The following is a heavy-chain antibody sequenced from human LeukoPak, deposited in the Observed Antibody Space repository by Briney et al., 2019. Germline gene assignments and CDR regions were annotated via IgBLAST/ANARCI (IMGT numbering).Heavy chain of an antibody. Sequence: GGSLRLSCAASGFTFSSYAMHWVRQAPGKGLEWVAVISYDGSNKYYADSVKGRFTISRDNSKNTLYLQMNSLRAEDTAVYYCARGYAYYDSSGYRDPLFDYWGQGTLVTVSS. CDR2: ISYDGSNK. V-gene: IGHV3-30-3*01. J-gene: IGHJ4*02. CDR1: GFTFSSYA. CDR3: ARGYAYYDSSGYRDPLFDY. D-gene: IGHD3-22*01.